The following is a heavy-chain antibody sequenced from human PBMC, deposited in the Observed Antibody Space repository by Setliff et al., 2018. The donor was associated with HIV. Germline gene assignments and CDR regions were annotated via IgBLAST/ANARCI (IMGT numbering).Heavy chain of an antibody. J-gene: IGHJ4*02. CDR2: IIPIFGTP. CDR1: GGTFSNYA. Sequence: SVKVSCKASGGTFSNYALTWVRQAPGQGLEWMGGIIPIFGTPSYAQEFQGRVTITADESTSTAYMELSSLRSEDTAIFYCARAPSITAYRFDFWGQGTLVTVSS. D-gene: IGHD3-10*01. CDR3: ARAPSITAYRFDF. V-gene: IGHV1-69*13.